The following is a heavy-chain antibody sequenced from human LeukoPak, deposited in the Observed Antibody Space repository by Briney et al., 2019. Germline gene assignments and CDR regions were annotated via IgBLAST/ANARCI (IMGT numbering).Heavy chain of an antibody. V-gene: IGHV4-34*01. CDR2: INHSGST. J-gene: IGHJ4*02. D-gene: IGHD5-18*01. CDR3: ARGPRGYSYVQRYFDY. Sequence: GSLRLSCTVSGFTFKNYAMSWVRQAPGKGLEWIGEINHSGSTNYNPSLKSRVTISVDTSKNQFSLKLSSVTAADTAVYYCARGPRGYSYVQRYFDYWGQGTLVTVSS. CDR1: GFTFKNYA.